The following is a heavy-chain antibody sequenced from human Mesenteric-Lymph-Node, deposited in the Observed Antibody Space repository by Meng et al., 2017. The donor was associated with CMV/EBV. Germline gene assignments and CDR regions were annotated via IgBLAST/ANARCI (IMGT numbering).Heavy chain of an antibody. J-gene: IGHJ6*02. V-gene: IGHV1-69*05. Sequence: SVKVSCKASGDTFSTHSINWVRQAPGQGLEWMGGIIPIFGTANYAQKFQGRVTITTDESTSTAYMELSSLRSEDTAVYYCARVLDDADYYYYGMDVWGQGTTVTVSS. CDR3: ARVLDDADYYYYGMDV. CDR1: GDTFSTHS. CDR2: IIPIFGTA. D-gene: IGHD1-1*01.